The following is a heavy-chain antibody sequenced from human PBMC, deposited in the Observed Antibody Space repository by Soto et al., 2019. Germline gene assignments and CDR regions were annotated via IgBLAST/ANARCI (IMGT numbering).Heavy chain of an antibody. CDR3: ARGDVVVTGPFDY. CDR2: ISSNGGIT. D-gene: IGHD2-21*02. J-gene: IGHJ4*02. V-gene: IGHV3-64*07. CDR1: GFIFSNYA. Sequence: EVQLVESGGGLVQRGGSLRLSCAASGFIFSNYAMHWVRQAPGKGLEDVSSISSNGGITYYADSVKGRFTISRDNSKITLYLQMGSLRAEDLAVYYCARGDVVVTGPFDYWGQGTRVTVSS.